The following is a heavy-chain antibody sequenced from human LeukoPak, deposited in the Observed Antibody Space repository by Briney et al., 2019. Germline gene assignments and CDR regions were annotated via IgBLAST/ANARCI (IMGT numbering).Heavy chain of an antibody. CDR2: IKQDGSEK. CDR1: GFTFSSYW. V-gene: IGHV3-7*01. J-gene: IGHJ4*02. D-gene: IGHD5-12*01. Sequence: PGGSLRLPCAASGFTFSSYWMSWVRQAPGKGLEWVANIKQDGSEKYYVDSVKGRFTISRDNAKNSLYLQMNSLRAEDTAVYYCARNRGYSGYDLDYFDYWGQGTLVTVSS. CDR3: ARNRGYSGYDLDYFDY.